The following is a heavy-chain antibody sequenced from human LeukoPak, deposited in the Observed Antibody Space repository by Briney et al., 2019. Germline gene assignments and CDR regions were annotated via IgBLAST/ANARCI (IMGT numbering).Heavy chain of an antibody. D-gene: IGHD6-13*01. CDR2: IIPILGIA. J-gene: IGHJ4*02. Sequence: SVKVSCKASGYTFSGNFMHWVRQAPGQGLEWMGRIIPILGIANYAQKFQGRVTITADKSTSTAYMELSSLRSEDTAVYYCASPGIAAAGLDYWGQGTLVTVSS. CDR3: ASPGIAAAGLDY. CDR1: GYTFSGNF. V-gene: IGHV1-69*02.